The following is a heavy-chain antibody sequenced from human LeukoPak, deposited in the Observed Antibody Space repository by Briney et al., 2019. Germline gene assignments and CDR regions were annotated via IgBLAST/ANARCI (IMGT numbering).Heavy chain of an antibody. CDR2: IYYSGST. Sequence: SETLSLTCTVSGGSISSYYWSWIRQPPGKGLEWIGYIYYSGSTNYNPSLKSRVTISVDTAKNQFSLKLSSVTAADTAVYYCARVGVATNLGYYYYMDVWGKGTTVTVSS. CDR3: ARVGVATNLGYYYYMDV. CDR1: GGSISSYY. D-gene: IGHD3-3*01. J-gene: IGHJ6*03. V-gene: IGHV4-59*01.